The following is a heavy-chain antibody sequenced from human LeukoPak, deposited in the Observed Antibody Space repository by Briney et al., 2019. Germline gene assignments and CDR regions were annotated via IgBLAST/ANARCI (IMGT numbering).Heavy chain of an antibody. D-gene: IGHD3-16*02. CDR1: GYTFTGYY. J-gene: IGHJ3*02. CDR2: INPNSGGT. V-gene: IGHV1-2*04. CDR3: ARELMITFVGVIVPRPSDAFDI. Sequence: ASVKVSCKASGYTFTGYYMHWVRQAPGQGLEWMGWINPNSGGTNYARKFQGWVTMTRDTSTSTAYMELSRLRSDDTAVYYCARELMITFVGVIVPRPSDAFDIWGQGTMVTVSS.